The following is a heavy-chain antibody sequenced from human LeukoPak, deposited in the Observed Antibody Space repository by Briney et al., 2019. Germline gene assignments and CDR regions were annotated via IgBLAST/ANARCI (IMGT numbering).Heavy chain of an antibody. CDR2: VYYIGTT. CDR3: ARHRRYSSGWYGAFDI. CDR1: GGSMSSSSHY. J-gene: IGHJ3*02. Sequence: SKTLSLTCTVSGGSMSSSSHYWGWIRQPPGKGLEWIASVYYIGTTSYNPSLKSRVTISVDTSKKQFSLKLDSVTAADTAVYYCARHRRYSSGWYGAFDIWGPGTMVTAAS. D-gene: IGHD6-19*01. V-gene: IGHV4-39*01.